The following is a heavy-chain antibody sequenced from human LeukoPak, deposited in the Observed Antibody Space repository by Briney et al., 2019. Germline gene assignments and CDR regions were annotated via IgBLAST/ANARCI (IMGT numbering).Heavy chain of an antibody. V-gene: IGHV4-34*01. CDR3: ARRPNGSQWELRGPLGYYFDY. Sequence: GSLRRSCAASGFTFSSYAMSWVRQPPGKGLKSIGEINHSGSINYNPSLKSRVTISVDTSKNQFSLKLSSVTAADTAVYYCARRPNGSQWELRGPLGYYFDYWGQGTLVTVSS. D-gene: IGHD1-26*01. CDR2: INHSGSI. J-gene: IGHJ4*02. CDR1: GFTFSSYA.